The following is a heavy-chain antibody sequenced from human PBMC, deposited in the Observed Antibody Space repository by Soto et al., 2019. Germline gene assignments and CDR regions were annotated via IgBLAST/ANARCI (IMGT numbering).Heavy chain of an antibody. V-gene: IGHV1-69*12. D-gene: IGHD2-2*01. CDR1: GGTFSSYA. CDR3: ARADPVPAATNWFDP. Sequence: QVQLVQSGAEVKKPGSSVKVSCKASGGTFSSYAISWVRQAPGQGLEWMGGIIPIFGTANYAQKFQGRVTSSADESTSPAYMELSSLRSEDTAVYYCARADPVPAATNWFDPWGQGTLVTVSS. J-gene: IGHJ5*02. CDR2: IIPIFGTA.